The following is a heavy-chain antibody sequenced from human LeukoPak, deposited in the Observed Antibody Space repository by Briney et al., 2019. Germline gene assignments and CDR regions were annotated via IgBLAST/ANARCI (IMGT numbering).Heavy chain of an antibody. Sequence: SETLSLTCTVSGGSISSSSYYWGWIRQPPGKGLEWIGSIYYSGSTYYNPSLKSRVTISVDTSKNQFSLKLSSVTAADTAVYYCAQITIFGVVSPKFDPWGQGTLVTVFS. V-gene: IGHV4-39*07. J-gene: IGHJ5*02. CDR1: GGSISSSSYY. D-gene: IGHD3-3*01. CDR3: AQITIFGVVSPKFDP. CDR2: IYYSGST.